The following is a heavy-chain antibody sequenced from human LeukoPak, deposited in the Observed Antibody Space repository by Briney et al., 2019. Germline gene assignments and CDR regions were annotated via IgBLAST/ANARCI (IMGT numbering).Heavy chain of an antibody. Sequence: GESLKISCKGSGYSFTSYWIGWVRQMPGKGLEWMGIIYPGDSDTRYSPSFQGQVTISADKSISTAYLQWSSLKASDTAMYYCARQPDGDSSGYPQGSAFDIWGQGTMVTVSS. CDR1: GYSFTSYW. V-gene: IGHV5-51*01. CDR3: ARQPDGDSSGYPQGSAFDI. J-gene: IGHJ3*02. CDR2: IYPGDSDT. D-gene: IGHD3-22*01.